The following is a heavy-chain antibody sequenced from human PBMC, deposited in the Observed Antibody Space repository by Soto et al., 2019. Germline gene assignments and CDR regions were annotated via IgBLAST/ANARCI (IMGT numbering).Heavy chain of an antibody. J-gene: IGHJ4*02. CDR1: GFTFSSYA. V-gene: IGHV3-23*01. CDR3: AKVYSSGWPRALDFDY. Sequence: HPGGSLRLSCAASGFTFSSYAMSWVRQAPGKGLEWVSAISGSGGSTYYADSVKGRFTISRDNSKNTLYLQMNSLRAEDTAVYYCAKVYSSGWPRALDFDYWGQGTLVTVSS. D-gene: IGHD6-19*01. CDR2: ISGSGGST.